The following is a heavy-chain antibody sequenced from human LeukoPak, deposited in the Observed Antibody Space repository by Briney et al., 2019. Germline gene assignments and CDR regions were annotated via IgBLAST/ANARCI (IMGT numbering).Heavy chain of an antibody. CDR3: ARWFRTSSGDYYPDV. D-gene: IGHD6-6*01. Sequence: PGGSLRLSCAASEFTFSPYWMSWVRQAPGKGLEWVTNIKQDGSEKYYVDSVKGRFTISRDNTKNSLYLQMNSLRAEDTAVYYCARWFRTSSGDYYPDVWGKGTTVTVSS. CDR1: EFTFSPYW. V-gene: IGHV3-7*01. J-gene: IGHJ6*03. CDR2: IKQDGSEK.